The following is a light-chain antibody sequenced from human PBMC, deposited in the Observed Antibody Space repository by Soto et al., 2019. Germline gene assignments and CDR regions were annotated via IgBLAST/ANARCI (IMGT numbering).Light chain of an antibody. Sequence: QSVLTQPASVSGSPGQSITMSCTGTSSDVGGYVYVSWYQYHSGKAPKLIIYEVTDRPSGVSNRFSGSKSGNTASLTISGLQAEDEAEYYCSSYTNINTRACVFGTGTKLTVL. CDR3: SSYTNINTRACV. J-gene: IGLJ1*01. CDR2: EVT. V-gene: IGLV2-14*01. CDR1: SSDVGGYVY.